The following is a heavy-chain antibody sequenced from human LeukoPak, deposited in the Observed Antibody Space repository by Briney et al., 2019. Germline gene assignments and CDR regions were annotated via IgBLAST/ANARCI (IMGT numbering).Heavy chain of an antibody. Sequence: GGSLRLSCAASGFTFSSYAVSWVRQAPGKGLEWVSAISGSGGSTYYADSVKGRFTISRDNSKNTLHLQMNSLRAEDTAVYYCAKAGGSYTTTYFDYWGQGTLVTVSS. D-gene: IGHD1-26*01. CDR2: ISGSGGST. CDR3: AKAGGSYTTTYFDY. CDR1: GFTFSSYA. J-gene: IGHJ4*02. V-gene: IGHV3-23*01.